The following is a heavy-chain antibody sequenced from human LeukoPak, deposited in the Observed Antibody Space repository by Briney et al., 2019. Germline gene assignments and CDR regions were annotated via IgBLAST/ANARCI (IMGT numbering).Heavy chain of an antibody. V-gene: IGHV4-39*01. D-gene: IGHD2-15*01. CDR2: IYYSGST. CDR3: AATGRCSGGSCYSLGFWFDP. CDR1: GGSISSSSYY. Sequence: SETLSLTCTVSGGSISSSSYYWGWIRQPPGKGLEWIGSIYYSGSTYYNPSLKSRVTISVDASKNQFSPKLSSVTAADTAVYYCAATGRCSGGSCYSLGFWFDPWGQGTLVTVSS. J-gene: IGHJ5*02.